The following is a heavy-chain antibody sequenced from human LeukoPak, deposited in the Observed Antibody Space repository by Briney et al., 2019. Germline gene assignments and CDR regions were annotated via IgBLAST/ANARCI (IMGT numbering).Heavy chain of an antibody. D-gene: IGHD6-19*01. CDR2: INPNSGGT. V-gene: IGHV1-2*04. CDR3: AKSSGSYDWYFDL. J-gene: IGHJ2*01. CDR1: GYTFTGYY. Sequence: ASVKVSCKASGYTFTGYYMHWVRPAPGQGLEWMGWINPNSGGTNYAQKFQGWVTMTRDTSISTAYMELSSLRSEDTAVYYCAKSSGSYDWYFDLWGRGTLVTVSS.